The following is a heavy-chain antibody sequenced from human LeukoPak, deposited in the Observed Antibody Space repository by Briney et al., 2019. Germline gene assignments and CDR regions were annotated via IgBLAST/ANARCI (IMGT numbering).Heavy chain of an antibody. J-gene: IGHJ4*02. Sequence: ASVKVSCKASGYTFTSYGISWVRQAPGQGLEWMGWINPNSGGTNYAQRFQGRVTMTRDTSISTAYMELSRLRSDDTAVYYCARGPGTTGTTGFDYWGQGTLVTVSS. CDR3: ARGPGTTGTTGFDY. D-gene: IGHD1-1*01. CDR2: INPNSGGT. V-gene: IGHV1-2*02. CDR1: GYTFTSYG.